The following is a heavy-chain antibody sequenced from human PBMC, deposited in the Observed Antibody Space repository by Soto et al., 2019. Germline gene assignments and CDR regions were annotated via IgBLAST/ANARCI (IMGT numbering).Heavy chain of an antibody. CDR3: ARWGVGATSNLFGY. CDR2: ISSSSSYI. D-gene: IGHD1-26*01. V-gene: IGHV3-21*01. J-gene: IGHJ4*02. Sequence: GGSLRLSCAASGFTSSSYSMNWVRQAPGKGLEWVSSISSSSSYIYYADSVKGRFTISRDNAKNSLYLQMNSLRAEDTAVYYCARWGVGATSNLFGYWGQGTLVTVSS. CDR1: GFTSSSYS.